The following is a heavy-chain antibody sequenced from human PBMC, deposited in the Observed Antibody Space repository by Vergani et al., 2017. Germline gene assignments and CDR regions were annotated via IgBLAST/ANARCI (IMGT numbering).Heavy chain of an antibody. CDR2: IYYSGST. Sequence: QVQLQESGPGLVKPSETLSLTCTVSGGSISSYYWSWIRQPPGKGLEWIGYIYYSGSTNYNPSLKSRVTISVDTSKNQFSLKLSSVTAADTAVYYCARVRRSSWFFDYWGQGTLVTVSS. CDR3: ARVRRSSWFFDY. CDR1: GGSISSYY. D-gene: IGHD6-13*01. J-gene: IGHJ4*02. V-gene: IGHV4-59*01.